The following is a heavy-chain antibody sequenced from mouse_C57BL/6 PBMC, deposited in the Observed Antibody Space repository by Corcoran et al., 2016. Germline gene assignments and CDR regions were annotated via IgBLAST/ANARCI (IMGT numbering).Heavy chain of an antibody. CDR2: IYPRSGNT. Sequence: QVQLQQSGAELARPGASVKLSCKASGYTFTSYGISWVQQRTGQGLEWIGEIYPRSGNTYYNEKFKGKATLTADKSSSTAYVELRSLTSEDSAVYFCATTVGSSYLYYFDYWGQGTTLTVSS. CDR3: ATTVGSSYLYYFDY. D-gene: IGHD1-1*01. J-gene: IGHJ2*01. V-gene: IGHV1-81*01. CDR1: GYTFTSYG.